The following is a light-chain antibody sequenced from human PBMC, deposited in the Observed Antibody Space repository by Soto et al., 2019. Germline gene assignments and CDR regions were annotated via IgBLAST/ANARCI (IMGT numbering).Light chain of an antibody. CDR2: GAT. CDR3: QQYVNWPPLT. V-gene: IGKV3-15*01. CDR1: QSVRSN. J-gene: IGKJ4*01. Sequence: EIVLTQSPANLSVSPGERATLSCRASQSVRSNLAWSQQKPGQAPRLLIFGATTMATNISARFTGSGSGTEFTLTISSLQSEDFAVYYCQQYVNWPPLTFGGGTKVEIK.